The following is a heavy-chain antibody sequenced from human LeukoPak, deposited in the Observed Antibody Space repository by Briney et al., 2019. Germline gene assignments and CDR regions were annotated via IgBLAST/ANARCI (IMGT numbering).Heavy chain of an antibody. D-gene: IGHD1-26*01. CDR1: GFTFSSYA. V-gene: IGHV3-30*04. CDR2: ISYDGSNK. J-gene: IGHJ3*02. CDR3: ARDLGVGVRGAFDI. Sequence: GGSLRLSCAASGFTFSSYAMHWVRQAPGKGLEWVAVISYDGSNKYYADSVKGRFTISRDNSKNTLYLQMNSLRAEDTAVYYCARDLGVGVRGAFDIWGQGTMVTVSS.